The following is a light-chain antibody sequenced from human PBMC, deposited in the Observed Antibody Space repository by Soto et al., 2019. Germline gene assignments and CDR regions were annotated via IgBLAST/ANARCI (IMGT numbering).Light chain of an antibody. J-gene: IGLJ3*02. CDR3: SSFTSGNTWV. CDR1: SSDVGGYNY. V-gene: IGLV2-14*01. CDR2: EVS. Sequence: QSALTQPASVSGSPGQSITISCTGTSSDVGGYNYVSWSQQHPGKAPQLMIYEVSNRPSGVSNRFSGSKSGNTASLTISGLQAEDEADYYCSSFTSGNTWVFGGGTKVTVL.